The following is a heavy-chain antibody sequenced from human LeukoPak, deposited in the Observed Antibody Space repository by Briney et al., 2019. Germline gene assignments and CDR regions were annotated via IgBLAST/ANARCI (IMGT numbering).Heavy chain of an antibody. CDR2: IKSKTDGGTT. J-gene: IGHJ4*02. CDR3: AKEGQWLPYFDY. Sequence: GGSLRLSCAASGFTFSNAWMSWVRQAPGKGLEWVGRIKSKTDGGTTDYAAPVKGRFTISRDDSKNTLYLQMNSLRAEDTAVYYCAKEGQWLPYFDYWGQGTLVTVSS. V-gene: IGHV3-15*01. D-gene: IGHD6-19*01. CDR1: GFTFSNAW.